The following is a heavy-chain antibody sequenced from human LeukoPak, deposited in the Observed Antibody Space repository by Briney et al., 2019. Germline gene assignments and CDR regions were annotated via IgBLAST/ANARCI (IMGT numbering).Heavy chain of an antibody. Sequence: GGSLRLSCETSGFIFSNCWMTWVRQAPGKGLEWVANIKTDASEKYYADSVKGRFTISRDNAKDTLYLQINSLRAEDTAVYYCARGITGMYYYDPWGQGTLVTVSS. CDR1: GFIFSNCW. J-gene: IGHJ5*02. CDR2: IKTDASEK. V-gene: IGHV3-7*01. D-gene: IGHD3-10*01. CDR3: ARGITGMYYYDP.